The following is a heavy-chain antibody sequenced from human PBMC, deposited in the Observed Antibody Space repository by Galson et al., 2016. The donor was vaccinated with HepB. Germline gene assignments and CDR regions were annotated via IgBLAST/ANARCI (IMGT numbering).Heavy chain of an antibody. V-gene: IGHV3-21*01. CDR2: VSSSSSSL. CDR1: GFTFRSYS. D-gene: IGHD1-26*01. CDR3: ARGLCVGATAFDY. Sequence: SLRLSCAASGFTFRSYSMNWVRQAPGKGLEWVSSVSSSSSSLYYAASLSVRFPLSRDHVQNSLYLQMNSLRAAATAVYSCARGLCVGATAFDYWGQGTLVTVSS. J-gene: IGHJ4*02.